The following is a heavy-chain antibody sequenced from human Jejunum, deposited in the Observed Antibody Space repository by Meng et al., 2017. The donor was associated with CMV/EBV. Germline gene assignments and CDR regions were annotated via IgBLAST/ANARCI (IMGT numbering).Heavy chain of an antibody. CDR2: MNPTTGAT. D-gene: IGHD3-16*01. J-gene: IGHJ4*02. V-gene: IGHV1-8*01. Sequence: SGYTFTRSDIHWVRQAHGQGLEWMGWMNPTTGATGYAQKFQSRVTMTRDRSTSTAYMELSRLRSEDTAVYYCANWGGSSRITLYDSWGQGTLVTVSS. CDR1: GYTFTRSD. CDR3: ANWGGSSRITLYDS.